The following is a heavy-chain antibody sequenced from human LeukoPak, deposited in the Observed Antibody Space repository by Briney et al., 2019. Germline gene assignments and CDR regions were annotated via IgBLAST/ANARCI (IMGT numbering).Heavy chain of an antibody. CDR3: ATEHWGPNS. CDR2: IKQDGSEK. J-gene: IGHJ4*02. CDR1: GFTFSSYW. Sequence: GPLRLSCAASGFTFSSYWMSWVRQAPGKGLEWVANIKQDGSEKYYVDSVKGRFTISRDNAKNSLYLQMSSLRGEDTALYYCATEHWGPNSWGQGTLVTVSS. V-gene: IGHV3-7*01. D-gene: IGHD3-16*01.